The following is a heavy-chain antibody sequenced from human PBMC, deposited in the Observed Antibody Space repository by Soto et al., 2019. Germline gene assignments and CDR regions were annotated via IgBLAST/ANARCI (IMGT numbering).Heavy chain of an antibody. V-gene: IGHV1-3*01. Sequence: QIQLMQSGAEVKKPGASVKVSCKASGYTFTSYGIHWVRQAPGQRLEWTGWINAGNGNTKYSEKFQGRVTITRDTSASTAYLELSSLRSEDTAVYYCARGNPFNYAGFDVWGQGTTVAVSS. D-gene: IGHD3-16*01. CDR2: INAGNGNT. CDR1: GYTFTSYG. J-gene: IGHJ6*02. CDR3: ARGNPFNYAGFDV.